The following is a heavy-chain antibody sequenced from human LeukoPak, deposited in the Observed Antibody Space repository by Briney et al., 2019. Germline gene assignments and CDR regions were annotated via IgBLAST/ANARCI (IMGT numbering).Heavy chain of an antibody. D-gene: IGHD3-9*01. Sequence: ASVKVSCKASGYTFTGYYIHWVRQAPGQGLEWVGWINPHSGDTNYAQNFQGRVTMTRDTPISTAYMELSRLRSDDTAVYYCATAPYDILTGYGAHYYYYMDVWGKGTTVTVSS. CDR3: ATAPYDILTGYGAHYYYYMDV. CDR1: GYTFTGYY. J-gene: IGHJ6*03. CDR2: INPHSGDT. V-gene: IGHV1-2*02.